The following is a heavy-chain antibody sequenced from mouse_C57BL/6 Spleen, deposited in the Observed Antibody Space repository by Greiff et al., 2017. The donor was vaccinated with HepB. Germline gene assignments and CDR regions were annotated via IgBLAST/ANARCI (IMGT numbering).Heavy chain of an antibody. CDR3: ARGEYYYGSMFAY. D-gene: IGHD1-1*01. CDR2: IDPSDSET. Sequence: QVQLQQSGAELVRPGSSVKLSCKASGYTFTSYWMHWVKQRPIQGLEWIGNIDPSDSETHYNQKFKDKATLTVDKSSSTAYMQLSSLTSEDSAGYYCARGEYYYGSMFAYWGQGTLVTVSA. CDR1: GYTFTSYW. J-gene: IGHJ3*01. V-gene: IGHV1-52*01.